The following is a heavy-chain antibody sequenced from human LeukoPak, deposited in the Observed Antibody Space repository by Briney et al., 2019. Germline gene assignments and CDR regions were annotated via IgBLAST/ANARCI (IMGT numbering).Heavy chain of an antibody. D-gene: IGHD2-2*01. CDR1: GYTFTGYY. J-gene: IGHJ4*02. V-gene: IGHV1-2*02. CDR3: ARDPLSIVVVPAAMGLDY. CDR2: INPNSGGT. Sequence: ASVKVSCKASGYTFTGYYMHWVRQPAGQGLEWMGWINPNSGGTNHAQKFQGTATMTRDTSISTAYRELSRLRSDDTAVYYCARDPLSIVVVPAAMGLDYWGQGTLVTVSS.